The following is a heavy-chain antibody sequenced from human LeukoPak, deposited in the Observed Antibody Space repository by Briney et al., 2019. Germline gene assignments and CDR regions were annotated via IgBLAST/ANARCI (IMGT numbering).Heavy chain of an antibody. Sequence: PGGSLRLSCAASGFTFSSYDMHWVRQATGKGLEWVSVVGTSGDTYYAGSVKGRFTISRENAKNSLYLQMHSLTAGDTAVYFCSRVGSSGWPNYFDSWGQGTLVTVSS. CDR2: VGTSGDT. CDR1: GFTFSSYD. J-gene: IGHJ4*02. CDR3: SRVGSSGWPNYFDS. D-gene: IGHD6-19*01. V-gene: IGHV3-13*04.